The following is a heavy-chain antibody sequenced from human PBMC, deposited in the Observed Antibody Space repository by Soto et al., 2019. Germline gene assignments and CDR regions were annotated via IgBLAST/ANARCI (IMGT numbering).Heavy chain of an antibody. J-gene: IGHJ4*02. Sequence: QVQLVQSGAEVKKPGASVKVSCTASGYTFTSYAMHWVRQAPGQRLEWMGWINAGNGNTKYSQKFQGSVTITRDTSATTAYMELSSLRSEDTAVYYCARDGYSSGWYFDTWGQGTLVTVSS. V-gene: IGHV1-3*01. CDR2: INAGNGNT. CDR3: ARDGYSSGWYFDT. D-gene: IGHD6-19*01. CDR1: GYTFTSYA.